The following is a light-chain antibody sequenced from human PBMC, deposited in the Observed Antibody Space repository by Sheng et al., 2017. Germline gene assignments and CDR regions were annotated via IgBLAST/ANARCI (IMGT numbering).Light chain of an antibody. CDR1: SFNIGTYT. J-gene: IGLJ1*01. Sequence: QSLLTQPPSASGAPGQKLTISCSGYSFNIGTYTGNWYQQFPGTAPRLLIYDDDQRPSGVPDRFSASKSGTSASLTISGLQFDDEAIYYCGTWDASLDGYVFGPGTSVTVL. CDR2: DDD. CDR3: GTWDASLDGYV. V-gene: IGLV1-44*01.